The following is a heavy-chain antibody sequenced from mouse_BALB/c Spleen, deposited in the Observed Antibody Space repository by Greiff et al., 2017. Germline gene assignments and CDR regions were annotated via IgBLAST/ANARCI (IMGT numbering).Heavy chain of an antibody. CDR1: GFSLTGYG. Sequence: VMLVESGPGLVAPSQSLSITCTVSGFSLTGYGVNWVRQPPGKGLEWLGMIWGDGSTDYNSALKSRLSISKDNSKSQVFLKMNSLQTDDTARYYCARERDGYYWYFDVWGAGTTVTVSS. D-gene: IGHD2-3*01. CDR3: ARERDGYYWYFDV. CDR2: IWGDGST. J-gene: IGHJ1*01. V-gene: IGHV2-6-7*01.